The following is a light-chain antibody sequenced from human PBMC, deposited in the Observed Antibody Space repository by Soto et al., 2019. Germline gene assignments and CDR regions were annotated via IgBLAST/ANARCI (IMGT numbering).Light chain of an antibody. CDR1: SSDFAAYNY. V-gene: IGLV2-14*01. J-gene: IGLJ1*01. CDR3: SSYYSARI. CDR2: EVS. Sequence: QSALTQPASVSGPPGQSIAISCTGSSSDFAAYNYVSWYQHHPGKAPKLMIYEVSNRPSGVSNRFSGSKSGNTASLTISGLQAEDEADYYCSSYYSARIFGTGTKVTVL.